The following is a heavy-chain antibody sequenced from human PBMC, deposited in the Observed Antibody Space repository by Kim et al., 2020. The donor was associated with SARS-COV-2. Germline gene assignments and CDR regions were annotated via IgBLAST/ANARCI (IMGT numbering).Heavy chain of an antibody. CDR2: IYYSGST. D-gene: IGHD2-15*01. CDR3: ARDRTPDNYFDY. J-gene: IGHJ4*02. V-gene: IGHV4-61*01. Sequence: SETLSLTCTVSGGSVSSGSYYWSWIRQPPGKGLEWIGYIYYSGSTNYNPSLKSRVTISVDTSKNQFSLKLSSVTAADTAVYYCARDRTPDNYFDYWGQGTLVTVSS. CDR1: GGSVSSGSYY.